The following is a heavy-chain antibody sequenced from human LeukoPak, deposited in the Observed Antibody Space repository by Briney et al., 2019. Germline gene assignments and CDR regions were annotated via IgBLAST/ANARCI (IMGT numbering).Heavy chain of an antibody. Sequence: GALVKVSCKASGYTFTSYDINWVRQATGQGLEWMGWMNPNSGNTGYAQKFQGRVTITRNTSISTAYMELSSLRSEDTAVYYCARAKSGYDSRYYYYYMDVWGKGTTVTVSS. J-gene: IGHJ6*03. CDR1: GYTFTSYD. V-gene: IGHV1-8*03. CDR2: MNPNSGNT. D-gene: IGHD5-12*01. CDR3: ARAKSGYDSRYYYYYMDV.